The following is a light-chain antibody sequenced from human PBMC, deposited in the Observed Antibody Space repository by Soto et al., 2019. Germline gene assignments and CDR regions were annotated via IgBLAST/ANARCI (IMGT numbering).Light chain of an antibody. CDR3: QTWDTGARVV. V-gene: IGLV4-69*01. Sequence: QSVRTQSPSASASLGASVKLTCTLSSGHSSYAIAWHQQQPEKGPRYLMKLSSDGSHSKGDGIPDRFSGSSSGAERYLTISSLQSEDEADYDCQTWDTGARVVFGGGTQLTVL. CDR1: SGHSSYA. J-gene: IGLJ2*01. CDR2: LSSDGSH.